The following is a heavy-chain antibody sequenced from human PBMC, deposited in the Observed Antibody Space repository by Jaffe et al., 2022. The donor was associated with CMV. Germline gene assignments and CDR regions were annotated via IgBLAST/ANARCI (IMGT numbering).Heavy chain of an antibody. CDR3: ARDLVVISGGYYYNPKDYYQYGMDV. J-gene: IGHJ6*02. D-gene: IGHD3-22*01. CDR2: ITSSGGTM. V-gene: IGHV3-11*01. CDR1: GFTFSDYY. Sequence: QVHLVESGGGLVKPGGSLRLSCAASGFTFSDYYMTWIRQAPGKGLEWISYITSSGGTMYYADSVKGRFTISRDNANNSLYLQMNSLRADDTAVYYCARDLVVISGGYYYNPKDYYQYGMDVWGQGTTVTVSS.